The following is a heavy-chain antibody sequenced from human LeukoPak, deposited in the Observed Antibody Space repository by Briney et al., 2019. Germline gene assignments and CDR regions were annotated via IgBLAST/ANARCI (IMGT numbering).Heavy chain of an antibody. V-gene: IGHV4-31*03. CDR3: AREGHYDSSLDY. CDR1: GGSISSGGYY. J-gene: IGHJ4*02. Sequence: PSETLSLTCTVSGGSISSGGYYWSWIRQHPGKGPEWIGYIYYSGSTYYNPSLKSRVTISVDTSKNQFSLKLSSVTAADTAVYYCAREGHYDSSLDYWGQGTLVTVSS. D-gene: IGHD3-22*01. CDR2: IYYSGST.